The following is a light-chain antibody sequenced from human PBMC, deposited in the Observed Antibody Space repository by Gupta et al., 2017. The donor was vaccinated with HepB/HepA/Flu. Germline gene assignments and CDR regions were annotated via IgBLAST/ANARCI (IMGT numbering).Light chain of an antibody. V-gene: IGLV1-51*02. CDR3: VTWDNNLSGL. CDR2: ENN. CDR1: SSNIGTNY. J-gene: IGLJ2*01. Sequence: QSVLTQPPSVSAAPGQQVTISCSGTSSNIGTNYVSWYQQVPGTAPKLLIFENNKRPSGIPDRFSGSKSGTSATLGITGLQTGDEADYYCVTWDNNLSGLFGGGTKLTVL.